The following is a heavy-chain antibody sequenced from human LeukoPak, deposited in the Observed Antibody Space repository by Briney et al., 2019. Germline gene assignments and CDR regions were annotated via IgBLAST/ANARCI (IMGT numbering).Heavy chain of an antibody. V-gene: IGHV1-24*01. D-gene: IGHD3-22*01. CDR1: GYTLTEVS. CDR2: FDPEDGET. Sequence: GASVNVSCKVSGYTLTEVSMHWVRQAPGKGLGWVGGFDPEDGETIYAQTFQGRVTMTENTSTDTAYMELSSLRSEDTAVYYCATGWDSSGSMGAFDIWGQGTMVTVSS. J-gene: IGHJ3*02. CDR3: ATGWDSSGSMGAFDI.